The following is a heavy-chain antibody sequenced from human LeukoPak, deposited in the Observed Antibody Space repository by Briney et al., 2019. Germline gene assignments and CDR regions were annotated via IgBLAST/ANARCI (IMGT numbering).Heavy chain of an antibody. CDR1: GGSFSGYY. V-gene: IGHV4-34*01. CDR3: ARGRRHVYGY. J-gene: IGHJ4*02. Sequence: PSETLSLTCAVYGGSFSGYYWSWIRQPPGKGLEWIGEINHSGSTNYNPSLKSRVTISVDTFKNQFSLKLSSVTAADTAVYYCARGRRHVYGYWGQGTLVTVSS. CDR2: INHSGST. D-gene: IGHD1-14*01.